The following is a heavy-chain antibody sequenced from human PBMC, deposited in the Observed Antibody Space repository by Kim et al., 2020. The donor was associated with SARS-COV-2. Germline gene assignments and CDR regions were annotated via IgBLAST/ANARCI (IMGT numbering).Heavy chain of an antibody. J-gene: IGHJ4*02. Sequence: PESVKGRFTISRDTAKNSLYLQMNSLRAEDTAVYYCARDIRDYGDYALDYWGQGTLVTVSS. V-gene: IGHV3-11*01. D-gene: IGHD4-17*01. CDR3: ARDIRDYGDYALDY.